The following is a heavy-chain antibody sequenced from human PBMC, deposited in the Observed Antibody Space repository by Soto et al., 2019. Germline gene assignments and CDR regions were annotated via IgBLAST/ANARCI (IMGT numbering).Heavy chain of an antibody. Sequence: PGGSLRLSCAASGFTFSSYWMHWVRQAPGKGLVWVAHISTSGATRYYADSVKGRFTISRDNAKTSLYLQMDSLRNEDTAGYYCARFVGSGFDYWGQGTLVTVSS. CDR1: GFTFSSYW. CDR2: ISTSGATR. J-gene: IGHJ4*02. D-gene: IGHD6-19*01. V-gene: IGHV3-48*02. CDR3: ARFVGSGFDY.